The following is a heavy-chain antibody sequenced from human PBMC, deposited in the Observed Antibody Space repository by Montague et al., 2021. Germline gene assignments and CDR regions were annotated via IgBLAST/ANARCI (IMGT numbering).Heavy chain of an antibody. CDR3: VRDGDGFNFDY. D-gene: IGHD2-21*01. V-gene: IGHV3-74*01. CDR2: IVGDGHYK. J-gene: IGHJ4*01. CDR1: GFTFSNFW. Sequence: SLRLSCAASGFTFSNFWMHWVRQAPGKGLVWVSRIVGDGHYKNYADSVQGRFTISRDNAENTLYLQMDGLRVEDTAVYYCVRDGDGFNFDYWGHGTLVTVSS.